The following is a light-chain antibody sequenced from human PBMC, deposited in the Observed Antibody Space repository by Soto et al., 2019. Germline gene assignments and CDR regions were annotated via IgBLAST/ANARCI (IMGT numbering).Light chain of an antibody. CDR1: QSVTTN. V-gene: IGKV3-15*01. Sequence: EVVMTQYPATLSVSPGERATLSCRARQSVTTNLAWYQQKPGQAPRLLISGASIRATGIPARFSGSGSGTEFTFSISSLQSEDSAVYYCQHYNKWPWALGQGT. J-gene: IGKJ1*01. CDR3: QHYNKWPWA. CDR2: GAS.